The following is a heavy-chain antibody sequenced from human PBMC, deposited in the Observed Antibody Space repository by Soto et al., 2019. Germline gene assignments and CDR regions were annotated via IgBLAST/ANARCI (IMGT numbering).Heavy chain of an antibody. Sequence: EVQLVESGGGLVQPGGSLKVSCGASGFIFSASGIHWVRQASGKGLEWVGRIRSKGYSYATSYAASVRGRFTISRDDSKNTAYLQMNRLTTEDTAVYYCTRRAEGGMDVWGQGTTVTVSS. V-gene: IGHV3-73*01. CDR3: TRRAEGGMDV. CDR1: GFIFSASG. J-gene: IGHJ6*02. CDR2: IRSKGYSYAT.